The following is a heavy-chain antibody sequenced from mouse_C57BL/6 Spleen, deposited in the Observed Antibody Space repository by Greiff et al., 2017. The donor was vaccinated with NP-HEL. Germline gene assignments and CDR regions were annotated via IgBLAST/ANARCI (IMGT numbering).Heavy chain of an antibody. CDR2: IDPSDSYT. J-gene: IGHJ3*01. D-gene: IGHD2-1*01. CDR1: GYTFTSYW. V-gene: IGHV1-69*01. CDR3: ARMGKSFAY. Sequence: QVQLQQPGAELVMPGASVKLSCKASGYTFTSYWMHWVKQRPGQGLEWIGEIDPSDSYTNYNQKFKGKSTLTVDKSSSTAYMQLSSLTSEDSAVYYYARMGKSFAYWGQGTLVTVSA.